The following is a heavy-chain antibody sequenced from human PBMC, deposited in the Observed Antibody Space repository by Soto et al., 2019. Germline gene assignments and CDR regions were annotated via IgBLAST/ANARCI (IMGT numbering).Heavy chain of an antibody. CDR2: ISYDGSDK. Sequence: QVHLVESGGGVVQPGRSLRLSCAASGFTFSNYAMHWVRQAPGKGLEWVAVISYDGSDKYNANSVKGRFTISRDNSKNIQYLQMNRLRAEDTAVYYCAIDTGPNVYNSYYFGMDVWGQGTTITVSS. J-gene: IGHJ6*02. CDR3: AIDTGPNVYNSYYFGMDV. D-gene: IGHD3-10*02. CDR1: GFTFSNYA. V-gene: IGHV3-30-3*01.